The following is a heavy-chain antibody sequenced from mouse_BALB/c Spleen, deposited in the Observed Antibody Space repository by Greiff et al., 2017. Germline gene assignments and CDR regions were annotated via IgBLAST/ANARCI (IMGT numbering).Heavy chain of an antibody. V-gene: IGHV5-6*02. Sequence: DVMLVESGGDLVKPGGSLKLSCAASGFTFSSYGMSWVRQTPDKRLEWVATISSGGSYTYYPDSVKGRFTISRDNAKNTLYLQMSSLKSEDTAMYYCARQDYDGPFAYWGQGTLVTVSA. CDR3: ARQDYDGPFAY. J-gene: IGHJ3*01. CDR2: ISSGGSYT. CDR1: GFTFSSYG. D-gene: IGHD2-4*01.